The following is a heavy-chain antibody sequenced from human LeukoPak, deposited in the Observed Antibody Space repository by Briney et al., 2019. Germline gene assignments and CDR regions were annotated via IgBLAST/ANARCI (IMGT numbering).Heavy chain of an antibody. Sequence: SCKASGYTFTGYYMHWVRQAPGKGLEWVTFIRSDSSYKYYADSVKGRFTTSRDNSKSTLDLQMNSLRPEDTALYYCARDRGVSGNYYDYWGQGTLVTVSS. CDR1: GYTFTGYY. D-gene: IGHD3-10*01. V-gene: IGHV3-30*02. J-gene: IGHJ4*02. CDR2: IRSDSSYK. CDR3: ARDRGVSGNYYDY.